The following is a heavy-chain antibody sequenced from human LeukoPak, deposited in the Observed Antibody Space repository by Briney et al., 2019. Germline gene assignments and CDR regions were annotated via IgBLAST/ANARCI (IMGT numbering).Heavy chain of an antibody. V-gene: IGHV3-33*01. Sequence: GSLRLSCAASGFTFSSYGMHWVRQAPGKGLEWVAVIWYDGSNKYYADSVKGRFTISRDNSKNTLYLQMNSLRAEDTAVYYCARARVGDSSGYYSYFDYWGQGTLVTVSS. CDR1: GFTFSSYG. J-gene: IGHJ4*02. D-gene: IGHD3-22*01. CDR3: ARARVGDSSGYYSYFDY. CDR2: IWYDGSNK.